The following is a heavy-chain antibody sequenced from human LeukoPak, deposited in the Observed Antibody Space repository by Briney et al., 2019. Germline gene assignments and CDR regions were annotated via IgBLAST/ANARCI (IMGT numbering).Heavy chain of an antibody. Sequence: PSETLSLTCAVYGGSFSGYYWSWIRQPPGKGLEWIGYIYYGGSTNYNPSLKSRVTISVDTSKNQFSLKLSSVTAADTAVYYCARSAYDSSGYYAYYFDYWGQGTLVTVSS. CDR2: IYYGGST. V-gene: IGHV4-59*01. J-gene: IGHJ4*02. D-gene: IGHD3-22*01. CDR3: ARSAYDSSGYYAYYFDY. CDR1: GGSFSGYY.